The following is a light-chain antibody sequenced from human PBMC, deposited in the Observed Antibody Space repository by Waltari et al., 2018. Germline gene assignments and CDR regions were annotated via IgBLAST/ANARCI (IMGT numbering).Light chain of an antibody. CDR1: SSDVGGYNY. CDR3: SSYTSSSTNV. Sequence: QSALTQPASVSGSPGQSITISCTGTSSDVGGYNYFSWYQQHPGKAPKLKIYDVSNRPSGVSNRFSGSKSGNTASLTISGLQAEDEADYYCSSYTSSSTNVFGSGTKVTVL. V-gene: IGLV2-14*03. J-gene: IGLJ6*01. CDR2: DVS.